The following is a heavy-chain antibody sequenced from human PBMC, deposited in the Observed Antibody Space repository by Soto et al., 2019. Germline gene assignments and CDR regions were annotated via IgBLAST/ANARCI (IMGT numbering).Heavy chain of an antibody. CDR1: GGSVSSGSSY. CDR2: IYYSGST. V-gene: IGHV4-61*01. J-gene: IGHJ4*02. D-gene: IGHD4-4*01. Sequence: QVQLQESGPGLVKPSETLSLTCTSSGGSVSSGSSYWSWNRQPPGKGLEWVRYIYYSGSTNYNPSLKGRVTISIDTSKNPFSLTLSSVTAADTAVYYCARERTLQSVGGVLAVHDFWGQGTLVAVSS. CDR3: ARERTLQSVGGVLAVHDF.